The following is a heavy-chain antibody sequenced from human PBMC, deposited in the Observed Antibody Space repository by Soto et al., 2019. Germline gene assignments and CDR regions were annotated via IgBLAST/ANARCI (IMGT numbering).Heavy chain of an antibody. Sequence: EVQLVESGGDLVQPGGSLTLSCAASGFSFSDHYMEWVRQAPGKGLEWVGRTRHKVENYNTEYAASVKGRFTISRDASTNSLSLQMNSLKTDDTAVYFCVNYIAGTPNWGQGTLVTVSS. CDR2: TRHKVENYNT. CDR1: GFSFSDHY. V-gene: IGHV3-72*01. J-gene: IGHJ4*02. D-gene: IGHD2-15*01. CDR3: VNYIAGTPN.